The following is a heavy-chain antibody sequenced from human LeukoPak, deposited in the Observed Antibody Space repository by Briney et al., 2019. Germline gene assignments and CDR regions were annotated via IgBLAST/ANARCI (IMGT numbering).Heavy chain of an antibody. CDR1: GGSISSSSYY. J-gene: IGHJ6*02. V-gene: IGHV4-39*01. CDR2: IYYSGST. D-gene: IGHD5-18*01. Sequence: ASETLSLTCTVSGGSISSSSYYWGWIRQPPGKGLEWIGSIYYSGSTYYNPSLKSRVTISVDTSKNQFSLKLSSVTAADTAVYYCARPLSTPRLPGGMDVWGQGTTVTVSS. CDR3: ARPLSTPRLPGGMDV.